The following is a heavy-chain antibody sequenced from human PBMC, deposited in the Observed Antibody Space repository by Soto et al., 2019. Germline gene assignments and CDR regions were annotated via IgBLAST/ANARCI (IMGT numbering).Heavy chain of an antibody. V-gene: IGHV1-46*01. CDR1: GYSFTNYY. J-gene: IGHJ4*02. CDR3: ARDRGQSCSGDIDY. D-gene: IGHD6-19*01. CDR2: ITPDGGST. Sequence: QVQLVHSGAEVKKPGASVRVSCKASGYSFTNYYMHWVRQAPGQGLEWMGIITPDGGSTRYAHKLQGRITMTRDTSKNTCYLDRNSLRSEDTAVYYCARDRGQSCSGDIDYWGQGIMVTVSS.